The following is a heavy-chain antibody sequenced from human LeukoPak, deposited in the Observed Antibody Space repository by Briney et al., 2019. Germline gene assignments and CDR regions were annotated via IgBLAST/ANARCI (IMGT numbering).Heavy chain of an antibody. J-gene: IGHJ4*02. D-gene: IGHD2-2*01. CDR3: ARVGGFGYCTSTSCPPEY. V-gene: IGHV3-21*01. CDR2: ISSSSNYI. Sequence: GGSLRLSCAASGFTFSSYSMNWVRQAPGKGLEWVSSISSSSNYIYYADSVKGRFTISRDYAKNSLYLQMNSLRAEDTAVYYCARVGGFGYCTSTSCPPEYWGQGTLVTVSS. CDR1: GFTFSSYS.